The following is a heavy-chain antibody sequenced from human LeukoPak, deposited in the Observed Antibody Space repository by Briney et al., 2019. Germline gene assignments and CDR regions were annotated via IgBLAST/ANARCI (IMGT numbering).Heavy chain of an antibody. J-gene: IGHJ5*02. V-gene: IGHV4-59*08. D-gene: IGHD3-3*01. CDR2: IYYSGST. CDR3: ARQNYDLRNWFDP. Sequence: PSETLSLTCTVSGGSISSYYWSWIRQPPGKGLEWIGYIYYSGSTNYNPSLKSRVTISVDTSKNQFSLKLSSVTAADTAVYYCARQNYDLRNWFDPWGQGTLVTVSS. CDR1: GGSISSYY.